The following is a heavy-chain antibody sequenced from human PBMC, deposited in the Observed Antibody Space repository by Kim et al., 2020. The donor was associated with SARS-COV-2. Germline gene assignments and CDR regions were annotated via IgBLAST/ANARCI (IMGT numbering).Heavy chain of an antibody. J-gene: IGHJ6*02. Sequence: GGSLRLSCAASGFTFSSYGMHWVRQAPGKGLEWVAVISYDGSNKYYADSVKGRFTISRDNSKNTLYLKMNSLRAEDTAMYYCAKVEIYDYGSGSYYTYYYYGMDVWGQGTTVTVSS. CDR2: ISYDGSNK. CDR1: GFTFSSYG. CDR3: AKVEIYDYGSGSYYTYYYYGMDV. V-gene: IGHV3-30*18. D-gene: IGHD3-10*01.